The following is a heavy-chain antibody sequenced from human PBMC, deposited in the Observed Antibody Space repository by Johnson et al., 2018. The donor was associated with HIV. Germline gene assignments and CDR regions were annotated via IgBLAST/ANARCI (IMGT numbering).Heavy chain of an antibody. J-gene: IGHJ3*02. CDR2: IKSKTDGGTT. V-gene: IGHV3-15*01. D-gene: IGHD1-26*01. Sequence: VQLVESGGGLVQPGGSLRLSCAASGFTVSSNYMSWVRQAPGKGLEWVGRIKSKTDGGTTDYAAPVKGRFTISRDDSKNTLYLQMNSLKTEDTAVYYCTTPSGSYVSSYDAFDIWGQGTMVTVYS. CDR1: GFTVSSNY. CDR3: TTPSGSYVSSYDAFDI.